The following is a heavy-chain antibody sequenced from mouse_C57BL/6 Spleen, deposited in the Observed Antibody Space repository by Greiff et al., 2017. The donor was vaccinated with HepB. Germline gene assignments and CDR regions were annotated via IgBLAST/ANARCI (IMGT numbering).Heavy chain of an antibody. D-gene: IGHD1-1*02. V-gene: IGHV1-50*01. CDR1: GYTFTSYW. J-gene: IGHJ4*01. CDR3: ARRDGGWYAMDY. Sequence: QVQLQQPGAELVKPGASVKLSCKASGYTFTSYWMQWVKQRPGQGLEWIGEIDPSDSYTNYNQTFKGKATLTVDTSSSTAYMQLSSLTSEDSAVYYCARRDGGWYAMDYWGQGTSVTVSS. CDR2: IDPSDSYT.